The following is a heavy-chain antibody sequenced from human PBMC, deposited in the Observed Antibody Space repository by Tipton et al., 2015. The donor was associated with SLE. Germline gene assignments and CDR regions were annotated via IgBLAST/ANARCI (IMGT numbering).Heavy chain of an antibody. V-gene: IGHV4-4*08. CDR2: IYTSGNT. J-gene: IGHJ4*02. CDR3: ARAIRTADSNYIDN. Sequence: TLSLTCSVSGGSINSYYWSWIRQPPGKGLEWIGNIYTSGNTNYNPSLKSRVTVSVDTSKNQFSLNLSSVTAADTAVYYCARAIRTADSNYIDNWGPGTLVTVSS. CDR1: GGSINSYY. D-gene: IGHD1-14*01.